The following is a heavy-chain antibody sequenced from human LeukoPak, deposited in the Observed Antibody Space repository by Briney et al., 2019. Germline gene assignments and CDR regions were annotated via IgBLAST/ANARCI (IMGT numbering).Heavy chain of an antibody. CDR3: AKDLTEYGYYDSSGIDY. CDR1: GFTFSSYG. J-gene: IGHJ4*02. Sequence: PGGSLRLSCAASGFTFSSYGMHWVRQAPGKGLEWVAVISYDGSNKYYADSVKGRFTISRDNSKNTLYLQMNSLRAEDTAVYYCAKDLTEYGYYDSSGIDYWGQGTLVTVSS. V-gene: IGHV3-30*18. CDR2: ISYDGSNK. D-gene: IGHD3-22*01.